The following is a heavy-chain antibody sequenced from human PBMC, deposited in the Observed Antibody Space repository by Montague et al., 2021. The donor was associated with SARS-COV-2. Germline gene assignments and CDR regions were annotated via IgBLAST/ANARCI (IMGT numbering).Heavy chain of an antibody. J-gene: IGHJ5*02. CDR1: EFTFSRYW. D-gene: IGHD1-26*01. V-gene: IGHV3-7*01. CDR3: SRDGVVGATAEWFDP. CDR2: INQDGSDK. Sequence: SLSLSCAASEFTFSRYWMTWVRQAPGKGLEWVASINQDGSDKRYVGSVKGRFTISRDNAMNSLFLQMNSLRVEDTAVYYCSRDGVVGATAEWFDPWGQGTLVTVSS.